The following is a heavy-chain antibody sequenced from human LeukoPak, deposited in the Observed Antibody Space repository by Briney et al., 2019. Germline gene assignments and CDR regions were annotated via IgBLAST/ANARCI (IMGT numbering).Heavy chain of an antibody. J-gene: IGHJ4*02. V-gene: IGHV1-18*01. D-gene: IGHD1-14*01. CDR3: ARDSPGELFDY. CDR2: ISAYNGNT. Sequence: RLEWMGWISAYNGNTNYAQNLQGRVTLTTDTSTSTAYMELRSLKSDDTAVYYCARDSPGELFDYWGQGTLVTVSS.